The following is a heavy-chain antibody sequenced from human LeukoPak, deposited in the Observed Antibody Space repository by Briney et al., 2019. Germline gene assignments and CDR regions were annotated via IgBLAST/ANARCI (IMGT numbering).Heavy chain of an antibody. CDR3: ARGASYYDSSGYSATFDY. CDR2: INHSGST. J-gene: IGHJ4*02. CDR1: GGSFSGYS. D-gene: IGHD3-22*01. V-gene: IGHV4-34*01. Sequence: PSETLSHTCAVYGGSFSGYSWSWIRQPPGKGLEWIVEINHSGSTKNSPSLKSRVTISVDTSKNQFSLKLRSVAAADTAVYYCARGASYYDSSGYSATFDYWGQGTLVTVSS.